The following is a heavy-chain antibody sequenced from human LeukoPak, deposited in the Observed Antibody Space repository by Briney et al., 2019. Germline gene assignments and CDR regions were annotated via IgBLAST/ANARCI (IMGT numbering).Heavy chain of an antibody. Sequence: PGGSLKRSCAASGFTFSGSAMHWVRQASGKGLEWVGRIRSKADSYATAYAASVKGRFTISRDDSKNTAYLQMNSLKTEDTAVYYCTRLSGSSSIDYWGQGTLVTVSS. CDR3: TRLSGSSSIDY. J-gene: IGHJ4*02. V-gene: IGHV3-73*01. CDR2: IRSKADSYAT. CDR1: GFTFSGSA. D-gene: IGHD6-13*01.